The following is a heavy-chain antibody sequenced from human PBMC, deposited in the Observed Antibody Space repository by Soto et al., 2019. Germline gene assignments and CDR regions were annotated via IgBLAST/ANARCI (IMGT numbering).Heavy chain of an antibody. Sequence: NPSETLSLTCTVSGVSIRSYYWSWIRQPAGKGLEWIGQIYTSGSTNYIPSLKSRLTMSVDTSNNQFSRKLISVTAADTGVYYCARVTSGSFYSDYWGQGILVTVSS. V-gene: IGHV4-4*07. CDR3: ARVTSGSFYSDY. J-gene: IGHJ4*02. CDR1: GVSIRSYY. D-gene: IGHD1-26*01. CDR2: IYTSGST.